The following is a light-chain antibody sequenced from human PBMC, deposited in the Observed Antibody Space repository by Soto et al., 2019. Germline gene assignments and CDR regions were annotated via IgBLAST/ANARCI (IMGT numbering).Light chain of an antibody. CDR2: EVT. Sequence: QSVLTQPASVSGSPGQSITISCTGTSGDIGSYNRVSWYQQHPGKAPKLIIYEVTDRPSGVSNRFSGSKSGNTASLTISGLQAEDEADYYCGSWDSSLSAYVLGTGTKVTVL. CDR1: SGDIGSYNR. V-gene: IGLV2-14*01. CDR3: GSWDSSLSAYV. J-gene: IGLJ1*01.